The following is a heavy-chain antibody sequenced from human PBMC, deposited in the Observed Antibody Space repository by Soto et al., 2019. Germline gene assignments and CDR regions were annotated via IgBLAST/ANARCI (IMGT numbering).Heavy chain of an antibody. J-gene: IGHJ4*02. CDR2: IIPVLDVA. CDR3: AIESRYCSGGSCYFLPGIDY. D-gene: IGHD2-15*01. V-gene: IGHV1-69*04. Sequence: SVKVSCKASGGTFNSYTISWVRQAPGQGLEWMGRIIPVLDVATNAQKFQGRVTITADESTSTAYMELSSLRSEDTAVYYCAIESRYCSGGSCYFLPGIDYWGQGTLVTVSS. CDR1: GGTFNSYT.